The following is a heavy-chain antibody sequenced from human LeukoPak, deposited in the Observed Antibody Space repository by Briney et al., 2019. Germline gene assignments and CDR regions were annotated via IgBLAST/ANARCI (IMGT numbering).Heavy chain of an antibody. CDR2: INAGNGNT. D-gene: IGHD3-10*01. Sequence: GASVTVSCKASGYTFTSYAMHWVRQAPGQRLEWMGWINAGNGNTKYSQKFQGRVTITRDTSASTAYMELSSLRSEDTAVYYCATTPTMVRCCFDYWGQGTLVTVSS. J-gene: IGHJ4*02. CDR3: ATTPTMVRCCFDY. V-gene: IGHV1-3*01. CDR1: GYTFTSYA.